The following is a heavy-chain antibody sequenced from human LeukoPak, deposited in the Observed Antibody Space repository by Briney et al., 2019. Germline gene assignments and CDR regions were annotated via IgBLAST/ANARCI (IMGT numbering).Heavy chain of an antibody. Sequence: GASVKVSCKASGYTFTGYYMHWVRQAPGQGLEWMGWINPNSGGTNYAQKFRGWVTMTRDTSLSTVYMEVSRLRSDDTAVYYCARDGATVATPFFDYWGQGTLVTVSS. CDR1: GYTFTGYY. CDR2: INPNSGGT. V-gene: IGHV1-2*04. D-gene: IGHD4-17*01. CDR3: ARDGATVATPFFDY. J-gene: IGHJ4*02.